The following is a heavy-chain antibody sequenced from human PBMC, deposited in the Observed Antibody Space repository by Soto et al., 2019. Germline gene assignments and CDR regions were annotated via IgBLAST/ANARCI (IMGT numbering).Heavy chain of an antibody. D-gene: IGHD3-16*01. CDR1: GGSISGGRYY. Sequence: QVPLQESGPGLVKPSQTLSLTCNVSGGSISGGRYYWNWIRQHPGKGLEWIGNIYDNGITYYNPSLKSRVIISEDTSKNQFSLRLSSVTAADTAVYYCTRDRGLGMEVWGQGTTVTVSS. CDR2: IYDNGIT. V-gene: IGHV4-31*03. J-gene: IGHJ6*02. CDR3: TRDRGLGMEV.